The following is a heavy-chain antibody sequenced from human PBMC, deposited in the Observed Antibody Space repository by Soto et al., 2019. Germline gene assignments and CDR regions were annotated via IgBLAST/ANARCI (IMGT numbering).Heavy chain of an antibody. D-gene: IGHD2-15*01. Sequence: EVQLVESGGGLVKPGGSLRPSCAASGFTFSSYSIYWVRQAPGQGLEGVSSISSSSSSKYYADSVKGRFIISRDNAKNSLYLQMDSLRVEDTAVYYCARLNRAATAWLDPWGQGTLVTVSS. V-gene: IGHV3-21*01. CDR1: GFTFSSYS. J-gene: IGHJ5*02. CDR3: ARLNRAATAWLDP. CDR2: ISSSSSSK.